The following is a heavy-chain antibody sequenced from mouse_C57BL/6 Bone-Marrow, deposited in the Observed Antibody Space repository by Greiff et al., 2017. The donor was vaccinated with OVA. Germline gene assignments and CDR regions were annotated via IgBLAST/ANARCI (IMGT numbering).Heavy chain of an antibody. V-gene: IGHV1-72*01. Sequence: QVQLKQPGAELVKPGASVKLSCKASGYTFTSYWMHWVKQRPGRGLEWIGRIDPNSGGTKYNEKFKSKATLTVDKPSSTAYMQLSSLTSEDSAVYYCARYDYDGGVYYFDYWGQGTTLTVSS. CDR2: IDPNSGGT. D-gene: IGHD2-4*01. CDR1: GYTFTSYW. J-gene: IGHJ2*01. CDR3: ARYDYDGGVYYFDY.